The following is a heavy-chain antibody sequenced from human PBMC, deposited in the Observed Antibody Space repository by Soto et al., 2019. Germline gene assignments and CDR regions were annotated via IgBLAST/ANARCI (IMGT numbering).Heavy chain of an antibody. V-gene: IGHV4-61*03. J-gene: IGHJ4*02. CDR2: IYYTGST. Sequence: SETLSLTCIVSGDSISSGSYYWGWIRQPPGKGLEWIGNIYYTGSTNYNPSLKSRVTISVDTSKNHFSLKLSSVTAADTAVYYCASAKFGELLAPFDYWGQGTLVTVSS. CDR1: GDSISSGSYY. CDR3: ASAKFGELLAPFDY. D-gene: IGHD3-10*02.